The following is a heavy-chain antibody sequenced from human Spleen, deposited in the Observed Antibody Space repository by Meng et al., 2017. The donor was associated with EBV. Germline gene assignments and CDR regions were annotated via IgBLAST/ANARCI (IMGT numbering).Heavy chain of an antibody. Sequence: EVQMVESEGGLVKPGGSLRRSGEASGFTFSRYSLNWVRQAPGKGLEWLSFISPSGNYMYYADSVKGRFTISRDNAENSVYLQMNSLRAEDTAVYFCTRDADADGWSWYFDDGGQGELGTVAS. CDR1: GFTFSRYS. V-gene: IGHV3-21*01. CDR2: ISPSGNYM. D-gene: IGHD3-10*01. J-gene: IGHJ4*02. CDR3: TRDADADGWSWYFDD.